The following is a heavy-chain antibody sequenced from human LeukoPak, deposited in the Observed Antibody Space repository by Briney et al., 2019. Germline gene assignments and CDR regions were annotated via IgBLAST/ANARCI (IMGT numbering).Heavy chain of an antibody. V-gene: IGHV1-2*02. CDR2: INPNSGGT. CDR3: ARPWNEVTDDAFDI. J-gene: IGHJ3*02. CDR1: GYTFTGYY. D-gene: IGHD1-1*01. Sequence: GASVKVSYKASGYTFTGYYIHWVRQAPGQGLEWMGWINPNSGGTNYAQKFQGRVTMTRDTSISTAYMELSRLRSDDTAVYYCARPWNEVTDDAFDIWGQGTMVTVSS.